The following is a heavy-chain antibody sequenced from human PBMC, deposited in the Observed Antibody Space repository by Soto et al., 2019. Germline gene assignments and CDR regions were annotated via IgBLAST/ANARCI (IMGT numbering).Heavy chain of an antibody. CDR2: INPNGGAT. CDR3: ARGSGGATATLDYYYFYMDV. J-gene: IGHJ6*03. Sequence: GASVQVSCKTSGDSFNDYYIHWVRQAPGQGLEWMGWINPNGGATKYAQKFQGRVTVTRDTSIRTVYMELSSLRSDDTAVYYCARGSGGATATLDYYYFYMDVWGKGTTVTVSS. D-gene: IGHD5-12*01. V-gene: IGHV1-2*02. CDR1: GDSFNDYY.